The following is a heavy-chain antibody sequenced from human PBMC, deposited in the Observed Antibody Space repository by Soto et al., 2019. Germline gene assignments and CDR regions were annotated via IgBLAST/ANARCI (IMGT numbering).Heavy chain of an antibody. D-gene: IGHD4-17*01. CDR2: IFSNDEK. CDR1: GFSLSNARMG. V-gene: IGHV2-26*01. Sequence: QVTLKESGPVLVKPTETLTLTCTVSGFSLSNARMGVSWIRQPPGKALEWLAHIFSNDEKSYSTSLKSRLTISKDTSKIQVVLTMTNIDPVDTATYYCARYYGDFTGRNFDYWGQGTLVTVSS. J-gene: IGHJ4*02. CDR3: ARYYGDFTGRNFDY.